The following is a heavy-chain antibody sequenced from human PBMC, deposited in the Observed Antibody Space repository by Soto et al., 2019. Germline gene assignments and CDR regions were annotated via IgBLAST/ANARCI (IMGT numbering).Heavy chain of an antibody. CDR3: ARHRRGIAVAGSYYGMDV. Sequence: GGSLRLSCVGSGFTFSTYSIHWVRQAPGKGLEWVSSISSRSDIYYADSVKGRFTISRDNAKNSVSLQMNSLKASDTAMYYCARHRRGIAVAGSYYGMDVWGQGTTVTVSS. CDR2: ISSRSDI. CDR1: GFTFSTYS. V-gene: IGHV3-21*04. J-gene: IGHJ6*02. D-gene: IGHD6-19*01.